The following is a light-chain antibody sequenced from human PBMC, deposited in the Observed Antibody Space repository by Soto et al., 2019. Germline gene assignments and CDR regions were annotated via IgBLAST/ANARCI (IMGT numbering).Light chain of an antibody. Sequence: EIVLTQSPATRYVSPGERATLSWRASQSVSSYLAWYQQKPGQAPRLLIYDASNRATGIPARFSVSGSGTDFTLTISSLENEDFAVYDCQQRSNWTITFGQGTRLEIK. CDR3: QQRSNWTIT. CDR2: DAS. CDR1: QSVSSY. V-gene: IGKV3-11*01. J-gene: IGKJ5*01.